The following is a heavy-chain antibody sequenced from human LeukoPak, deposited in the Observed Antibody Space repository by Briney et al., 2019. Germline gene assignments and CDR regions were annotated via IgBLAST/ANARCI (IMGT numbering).Heavy chain of an antibody. CDR3: ARDQGGDYFLSSYYYYYMTS. Sequence: ASVKVSCKASGYTFTSYGISWVRQAPGQGLEWMGWISAYNGNTNYAQKLQGRVTMTTDTSTSTAYMELRSLRSDDTAVYYCARDQGGDYFLSSYYYYYMTSGAKGPRSPSP. J-gene: IGHJ6*03. CDR1: GYTFTSYG. V-gene: IGHV1-18*01. D-gene: IGHD4-17*01. CDR2: ISAYNGNT.